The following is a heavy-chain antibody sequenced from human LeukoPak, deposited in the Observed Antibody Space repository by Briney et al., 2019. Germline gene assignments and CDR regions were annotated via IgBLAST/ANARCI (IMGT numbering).Heavy chain of an antibody. V-gene: IGHV3-30*03. CDR2: ISYDGSNK. CDR1: GFTFSSYG. CDR3: ARNWGIAVAGPDFLDY. J-gene: IGHJ4*02. D-gene: IGHD6-19*01. Sequence: GGSLRLSCAASGFTFSSYGMHWVRQAPGKGLEWVAVISYDGSNKYYADSVKGRFTISRDNSKNTLYVQMNSLRAEDTAVYYCARNWGIAVAGPDFLDYWGQGTLVTVSS.